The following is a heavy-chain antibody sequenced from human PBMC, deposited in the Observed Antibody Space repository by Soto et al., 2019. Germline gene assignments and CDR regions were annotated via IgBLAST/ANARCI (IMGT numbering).Heavy chain of an antibody. J-gene: IGHJ6*02. CDR3: ARDGSGYRSRASPMDV. CDR2: IIPIFGTA. CDR1: GDTFSSYA. V-gene: IGHV1-69*01. Sequence: QVQLVQSGAEVKKPGSSVKVSCKASGDTFSSYAISWVRQAPGQGLEWMGGIIPIFGTANYAQKFQGRVKITAYESTSTAYMELSSLRSEDTAVYYCARDGSGYRSRASPMDVWGQGTTVTVSS. D-gene: IGHD3-22*01.